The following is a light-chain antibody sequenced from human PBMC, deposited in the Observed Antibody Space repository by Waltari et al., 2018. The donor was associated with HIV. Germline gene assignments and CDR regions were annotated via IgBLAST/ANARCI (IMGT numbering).Light chain of an antibody. Sequence: QSVLTQPPSVSGAPGQRVTISCTGSSSTIGAGYDVHWYQQLPGTAPKLLIYGNRNWPSGVPDRFSGSKSGTSASLAITGLLAEDEADYYCQSYDSSLSVWVFGGGTKLTVL. CDR2: GNR. V-gene: IGLV1-40*01. J-gene: IGLJ3*02. CDR3: QSYDSSLSVWV. CDR1: SSTIGAGYD.